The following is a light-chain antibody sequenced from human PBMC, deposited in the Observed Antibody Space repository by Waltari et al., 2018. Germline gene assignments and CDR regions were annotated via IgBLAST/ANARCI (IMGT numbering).Light chain of an antibody. V-gene: IGKV3-20*01. CDR1: PGVSCTY. CDR2: GAS. Sequence: VLTQSPGPLSLSPGARAPLSCWASPGVSCTYLAWYQQKPGQAPRLLIYGASSRATGIPDRFSGSGSGTDFSLTISRLEPEDSAVYYCQQYGSSPWTFGQGTRVEIK. J-gene: IGKJ1*01. CDR3: QQYGSSPWT.